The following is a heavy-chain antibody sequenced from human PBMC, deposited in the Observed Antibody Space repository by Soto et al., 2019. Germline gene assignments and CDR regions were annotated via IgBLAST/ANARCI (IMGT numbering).Heavy chain of an antibody. CDR3: ARVPDR. D-gene: IGHD2-2*01. Sequence: SETLSLTCTVSGGSINSYYWSWVRQPPGKGLEWIGYISYSGSTNYNPSLKSRVSISVDTSKNQFSLRLSSVTAADTAVYYCARVPDRWGQGTLVTVSS. CDR1: GGSINSYY. J-gene: IGHJ5*02. CDR2: ISYSGST. V-gene: IGHV4-59*08.